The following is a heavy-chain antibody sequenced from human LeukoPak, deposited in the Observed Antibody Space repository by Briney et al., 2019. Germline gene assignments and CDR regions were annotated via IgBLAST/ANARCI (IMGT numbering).Heavy chain of an antibody. D-gene: IGHD3-22*01. CDR3: AKKAYYDSSGYFHY. Sequence: PGGSLRLSCAASGFTFSSYSMNWVRQAPGKGLEWVSAISGSGGSTYYADSVKGRFTISRDNSKNTLYLQMNSLRAEDTAVYYCAKKAYYDSSGYFHYWGQGTLVTVSS. CDR1: GFTFSSYS. J-gene: IGHJ4*02. V-gene: IGHV3-23*01. CDR2: ISGSGGST.